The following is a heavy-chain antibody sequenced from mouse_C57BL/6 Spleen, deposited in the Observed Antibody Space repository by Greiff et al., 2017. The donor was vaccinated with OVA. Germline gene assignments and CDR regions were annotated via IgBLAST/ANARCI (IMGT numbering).Heavy chain of an antibody. J-gene: IGHJ1*03. V-gene: IGHV5-4*01. D-gene: IGHD1-1*01. CDR1: GFTFSSYA. CDR2: ISDGGSYT. Sequence: EVKLVESGGGLVKPGGSLKLSCAASGFTFSSYAMSWVRQTPEKRLEWVATISDGGSYTYYQDNVKGRFTISRDKAKNNLYLQMSHLKSEDTAMYYGARDGGYYGSSYRYFDVWGTGTTVTVSS. CDR3: ARDGGYYGSSYRYFDV.